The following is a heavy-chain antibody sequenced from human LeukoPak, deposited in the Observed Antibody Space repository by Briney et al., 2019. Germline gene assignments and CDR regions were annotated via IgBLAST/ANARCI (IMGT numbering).Heavy chain of an antibody. J-gene: IGHJ6*02. D-gene: IGHD3-10*01. CDR2: ISYDGSNK. V-gene: IGHV3-30-3*01. CDR1: GFAFSSYA. CDR3: ARGTLTMYYYGSGSLSPQLSPKNVVGMDV. Sequence: PGRSLRLSCAASGFAFSSYAMHWVRQAPGKGLEVVAVISYDGSNKYYADSVKGRFTMSRDNSKNTLDLQMNSLRSEDTAVYHCARGTLTMYYYGSGSLSPQLSPKNVVGMDVWGQGTTVIVSS.